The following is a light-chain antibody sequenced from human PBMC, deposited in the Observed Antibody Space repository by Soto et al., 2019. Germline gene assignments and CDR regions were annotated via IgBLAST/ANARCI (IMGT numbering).Light chain of an antibody. CDR1: SSNIGAGYD. Sequence: QSVLTQPPSVSGAPGQRVTISCTGSSSNIGAGYDIHWYQQLPGTAPKLLIYGNINRPSGVPDRFSGSKSGTSASLAITGLQAEDVADYYCQSYDSSLSGSVVFGGGTKVTVL. V-gene: IGLV1-40*01. CDR2: GNI. J-gene: IGLJ2*01. CDR3: QSYDSSLSGSVV.